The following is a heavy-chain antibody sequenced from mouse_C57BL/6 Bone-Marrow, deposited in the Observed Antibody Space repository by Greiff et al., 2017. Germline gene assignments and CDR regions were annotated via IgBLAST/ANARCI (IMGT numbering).Heavy chain of an antibody. Sequence: EVQGVESGPELVKPGASVKISCKASGYSFTGYYMNWVKQSPEKSLEWIGEINPSTGGTTYNQKFKAKATLTVDKSSSTAYMQLKSLTSEDSAVYYCARSGTAQATSWFAYWGQGTLVTVSA. CDR3: ARSGTAQATSWFAY. D-gene: IGHD3-2*02. J-gene: IGHJ3*01. CDR1: GYSFTGYY. CDR2: INPSTGGT. V-gene: IGHV1-42*01.